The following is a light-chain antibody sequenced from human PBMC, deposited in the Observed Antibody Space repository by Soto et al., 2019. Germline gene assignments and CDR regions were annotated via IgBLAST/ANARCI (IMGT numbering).Light chain of an antibody. Sequence: DIQMTQSPASLSASIRDRVTITCRASQNVSDWLAWYLHQPGKAPKLLIYKASTLESGVPSRFSGSGSGTDFTLTIISLQPDDVETGYCQQYNAYPLTFGGGTKVQI. CDR3: QQYNAYPLT. V-gene: IGKV1-5*03. CDR2: KAS. CDR1: QNVSDW. J-gene: IGKJ4*01.